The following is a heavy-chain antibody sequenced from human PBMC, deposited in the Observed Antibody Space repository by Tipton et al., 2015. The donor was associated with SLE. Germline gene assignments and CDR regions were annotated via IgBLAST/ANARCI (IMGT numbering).Heavy chain of an antibody. J-gene: IGHJ1*01. CDR3: AREGSSCLFQH. CDR1: GGSFSGYY. D-gene: IGHD6-13*01. Sequence: TLSFTCAVYGGSFSGYYWSWIRQPPGKGLEWIGEINHSGSTNYNPSLKSRVTISVDTSKNQFSLKLSSVTAADTAVYYCAREGSSCLFQHWGQGTLVTVSS. CDR2: INHSGST. V-gene: IGHV4-34*01.